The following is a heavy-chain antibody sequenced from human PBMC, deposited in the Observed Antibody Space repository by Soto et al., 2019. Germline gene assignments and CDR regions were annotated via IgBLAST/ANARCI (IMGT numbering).Heavy chain of an antibody. D-gene: IGHD5-12*01. Sequence: LLVESGGGVVQPGRSLRLSCAASGFTFSLYGLHWVRQAPGKGLEWVAATSYDGNNTYYADSVKGRFTISRDNSKNTLYLQMNSLRAEDTAVYYCAKDSGYSGYDVYDYYYGMDVWGQGTTVTVSS. V-gene: IGHV3-30*18. CDR3: AKDSGYSGYDVYDYYYGMDV. CDR1: GFTFSLYG. J-gene: IGHJ6*02. CDR2: TSYDGNNT.